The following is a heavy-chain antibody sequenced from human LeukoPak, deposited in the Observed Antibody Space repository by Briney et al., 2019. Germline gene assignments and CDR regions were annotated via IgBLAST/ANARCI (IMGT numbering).Heavy chain of an antibody. CDR2: IWYDGSNT. CDR3: AKDRGLLWFGELFDY. CDR1: GFTFSSYG. Sequence: PGRSLRLSCAASGFTFSSYGMHWVRQAPGKGLEWVAVIWYDGSNTYYADSVKGRFTISRDNSKNTLYLQMNSLRAEDTAVYYCAKDRGLLWFGELFDYWGQGTLVTVSS. V-gene: IGHV3-33*06. D-gene: IGHD3-10*01. J-gene: IGHJ4*02.